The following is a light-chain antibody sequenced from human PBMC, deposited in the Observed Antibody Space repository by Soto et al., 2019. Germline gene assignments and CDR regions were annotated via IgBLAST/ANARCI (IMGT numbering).Light chain of an antibody. CDR2: DAS. CDR3: QQANSFPRT. J-gene: IGKJ1*01. CDR1: QSIGRF. Sequence: DIPMTQSPSTRSSSLGDRVTITCRASQSIGRFLAWYQHQPGKAPRLLIYDASTLESGVPSRFSGSGSGTDFTLTISSLQNEDFATYYCQQANSFPRTFGQGTKVDIK. V-gene: IGKV1-5*01.